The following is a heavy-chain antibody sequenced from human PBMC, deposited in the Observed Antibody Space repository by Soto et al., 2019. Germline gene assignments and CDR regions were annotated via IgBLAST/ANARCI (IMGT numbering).Heavy chain of an antibody. CDR2: IDGDSGDT. Sequence: QVLLVQSGAEVKKPGASVKVSCKASGYTFTDYYIHWVRQAPGQGLEWMGWIDGDSGDTKYAQNFQDGVTITRETSINTTYMELSRLTSDDTAVYYCARTPKTVRAGVYGMEVWGQGTTVIVSS. J-gene: IGHJ6*02. D-gene: IGHD1-1*01. CDR3: ARTPKTVRAGVYGMEV. V-gene: IGHV1-2*02. CDR1: GYTFTDYY.